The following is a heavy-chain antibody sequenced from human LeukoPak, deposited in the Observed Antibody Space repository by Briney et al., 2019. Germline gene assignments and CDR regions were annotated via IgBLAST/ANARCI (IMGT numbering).Heavy chain of an antibody. CDR1: GFTFTGCA. D-gene: IGHD2-15*01. V-gene: IGHV3-23*01. Sequence: PGGSLRLSCAASGFTFTGCAMTWVRQAPGKGLEWVSTTTGSGGSSYYADSVMGRFTISRDNSKNTLFLQMNGLRAEDTAVYYCAKGVVVVAASYYYMDVWGKGTTVTVSS. CDR3: AKGVVVVAASYYYMDV. CDR2: TTGSGGSS. J-gene: IGHJ6*03.